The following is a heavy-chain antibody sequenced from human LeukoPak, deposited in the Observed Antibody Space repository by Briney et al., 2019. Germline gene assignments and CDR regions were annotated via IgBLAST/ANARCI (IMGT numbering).Heavy chain of an antibody. CDR1: GFTFSSYG. V-gene: IGHV3-33*06. CDR2: IWYDGSNK. D-gene: IGHD3-22*01. Sequence: GKSLRLSCAASGFTFSSYGMPWVRQGPGKGLEWVAVIWYDGSNKYYADSVKGRFTISRDNSKNTLYLQMNSLRAEDTAVYYCAKGDYDSSPMGYWGQGTLVTVSS. J-gene: IGHJ4*02. CDR3: AKGDYDSSPMGY.